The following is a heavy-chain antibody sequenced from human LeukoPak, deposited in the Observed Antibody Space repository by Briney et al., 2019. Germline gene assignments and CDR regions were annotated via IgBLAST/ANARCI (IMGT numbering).Heavy chain of an antibody. CDR1: GGSISSSSYY. Sequence: PSETLSLTCTVSGGSISSSSYYWGWIRQPPGKGLEWIGSIYYSGSTYYNPSLKSRVTISVDTSKNQFSLKLSSVTAADTAVYYCARRFMAGSPTFDYWGQGTLVTVSS. J-gene: IGHJ4*02. CDR2: IYYSGST. V-gene: IGHV4-39*07. CDR3: ARRFMAGSPTFDY. D-gene: IGHD6-19*01.